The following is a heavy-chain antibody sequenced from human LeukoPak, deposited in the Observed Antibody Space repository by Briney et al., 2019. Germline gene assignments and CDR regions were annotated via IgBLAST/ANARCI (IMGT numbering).Heavy chain of an antibody. D-gene: IGHD3-10*01. J-gene: IGHJ4*02. V-gene: IGHV4-31*03. CDR1: GDSISRGGYQ. Sequence: PSETLSLTCTVSGDSISRGGYQWSWIRQHPGKGLEWMGYIYYRGDTKYNPSLKSRVTISVDTSKNRFSLKLTSVTAADTAVYYCARLLWSGETSFDYWGQGTLVTVSS. CDR2: IYYRGDT. CDR3: ARLLWSGETSFDY.